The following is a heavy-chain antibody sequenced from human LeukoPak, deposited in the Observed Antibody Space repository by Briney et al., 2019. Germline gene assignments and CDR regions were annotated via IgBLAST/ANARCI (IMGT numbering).Heavy chain of an antibody. CDR1: GFTFINYY. D-gene: IGHD6-13*01. CDR2: INLRGGST. J-gene: IGHJ4*02. Sequence: ASVKVSCKASGFTFINYYMHWVRQAPGQGLEWLGIINLRGGSTHYPQKFQDRVTMTRDTSTSTVYMELSSLRSEDTAVYYCARDRKQQLGVLDYWGQGTLVTVSS. CDR3: ARDRKQQLGVLDY. V-gene: IGHV1-46*01.